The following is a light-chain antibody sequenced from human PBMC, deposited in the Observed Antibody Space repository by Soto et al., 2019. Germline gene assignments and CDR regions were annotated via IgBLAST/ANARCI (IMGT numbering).Light chain of an antibody. CDR1: SSNIGNNY. V-gene: IGLV1-51*02. Sequence: QSVLTQPPSVSAAPGQKVTISCSGSSSNIGNNYVSWYQQLPGTAPKLLIYENNKRPSGIPDRFSGSKSGTSATLGITGLQTGDETDYYCGTWDSSLSGSGVFGGGTKVTVL. J-gene: IGLJ3*02. CDR2: ENN. CDR3: GTWDSSLSGSGV.